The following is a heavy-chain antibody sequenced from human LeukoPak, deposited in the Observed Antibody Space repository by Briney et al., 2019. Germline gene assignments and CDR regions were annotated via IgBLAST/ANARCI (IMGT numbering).Heavy chain of an antibody. Sequence: NPSETLSLTCAVSGGSISSSNWWSWVRQPPGQGLEWIGEIYHSGSTNYNPSLKSRVIISVDNSKNHFSLKLSSVTAPDPAVYYCAGDAGQSPQRGFDYWGQGTLVTVSS. CDR2: IYHSGST. V-gene: IGHV4-4*02. J-gene: IGHJ4*02. CDR1: GGSISSSNW. CDR3: AGDAGQSPQRGFDY. D-gene: IGHD6-25*01.